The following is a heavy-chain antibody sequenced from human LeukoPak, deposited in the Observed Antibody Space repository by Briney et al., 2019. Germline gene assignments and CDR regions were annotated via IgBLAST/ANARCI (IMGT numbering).Heavy chain of an antibody. CDR1: GYTFTGYY. V-gene: IGHV1-2*02. Sequence: GASVKVSCKASGYTFTGYYMHWVRQAPGQGLEWMGWINPNSGGTNYAQKFQGRVTMTRDTSISTAYMELSRLRSDDTAVYYCAREFRDWSGTSYTYNWFDPWGQGTLVTVSS. J-gene: IGHJ5*02. D-gene: IGHD1-26*01. CDR2: INPNSGGT. CDR3: AREFRDWSGTSYTYNWFDP.